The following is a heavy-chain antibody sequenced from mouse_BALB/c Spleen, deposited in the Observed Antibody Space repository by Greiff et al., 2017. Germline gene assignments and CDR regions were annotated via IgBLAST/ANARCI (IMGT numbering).Heavy chain of an antibody. CDR1: GYTFTSYW. CDR2: IYPSDSYT. Sequence: VQLQQPGAELVRPGASVKLSCKASGYTFTSYWINWVKQRPGQGLEWIGNIYPSDSYTNYNQKFKDKATLTVDKSSSTAYMQLSSPTSEDSAVYYCTRFTTATYFDYWGQGTTLTVSS. J-gene: IGHJ2*01. CDR3: TRFTTATYFDY. V-gene: IGHV1-69*02. D-gene: IGHD1-2*01.